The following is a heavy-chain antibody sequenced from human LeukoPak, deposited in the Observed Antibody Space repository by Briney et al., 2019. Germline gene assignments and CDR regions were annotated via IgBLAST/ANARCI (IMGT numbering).Heavy chain of an antibody. CDR2: IHGSGGST. V-gene: IGHV3-23*01. CDR3: AKGIAGYCSGGSCYLIDY. CDR1: GFTFSNYA. D-gene: IGHD2-15*01. Sequence: GGSLRLSCEASGFTFSNYAMSWVRQAPGKGLEWVSGIHGSGGSTDYADSVKGRFTISRDNSKSTLRLQMDSLRAEDTAAYYCAKGIAGYCSGGSCYLIDYWGQGTLVTVSS. J-gene: IGHJ4*02.